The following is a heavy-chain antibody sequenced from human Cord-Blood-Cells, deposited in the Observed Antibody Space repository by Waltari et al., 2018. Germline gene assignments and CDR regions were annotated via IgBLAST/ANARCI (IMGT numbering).Heavy chain of an antibody. Sequence: QVQLQESGPGLVKPSETLSLTCTVSGGSISSYYWSCIRQPPGKGLEWIGYIYYSGSTNYNPSLKSRVTISVDTSKNQFSLKLSSVTAADTAVYYCARHKVYDSSGYYDAFDIWGQGTMVTVSS. V-gene: IGHV4-59*08. CDR3: ARHKVYDSSGYYDAFDI. CDR2: IYYSGST. J-gene: IGHJ3*02. D-gene: IGHD3-22*01. CDR1: GGSISSYY.